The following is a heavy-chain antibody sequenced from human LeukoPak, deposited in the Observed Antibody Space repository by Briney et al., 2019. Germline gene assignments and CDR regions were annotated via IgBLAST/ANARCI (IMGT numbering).Heavy chain of an antibody. D-gene: IGHD5-18*01. CDR3: ARESRGYSYGYVG. V-gene: IGHV4-34*01. CDR2: INHSGST. Sequence: SETLSLTCAVYGGSFSGYYWSWIRQPPGKGLEWIGEINHSGSTNYNPSLKSGVTISVDTSKNQFSLKLSSVTAADTAVYYCARESRGYSYGYVGWGQGTLVTVSS. CDR1: GGSFSGYY. J-gene: IGHJ4*02.